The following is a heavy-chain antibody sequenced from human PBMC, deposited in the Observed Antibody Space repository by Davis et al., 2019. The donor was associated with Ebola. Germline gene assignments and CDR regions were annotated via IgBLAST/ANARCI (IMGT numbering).Heavy chain of an antibody. D-gene: IGHD6-19*01. CDR2: IYHTGST. V-gene: IGHV4-4*02. CDR3: ARVGSGGNFDY. CDR1: GGSISSSNW. J-gene: IGHJ4*02. Sequence: SETLSLTCAVSGGSISSSNWWSWVRQPPGKGLEWIGEIYHTGSTNFNPSLKSRVTISVDKAKNQFSLNLSSVAAADTALYYCARVGSGGNFDYWGQGTLVTVSS.